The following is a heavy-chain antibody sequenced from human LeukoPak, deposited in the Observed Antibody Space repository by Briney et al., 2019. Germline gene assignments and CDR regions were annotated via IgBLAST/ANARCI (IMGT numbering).Heavy chain of an antibody. J-gene: IGHJ4*02. CDR3: ARTLANSSSWLAFGY. V-gene: IGHV4-31*03. D-gene: IGHD6-13*01. CDR2: IYYSGST. Sequence: SETLSLTCTVSGGSISSGGYYWRWIRQPPGKGLEWIGYIYYSGSTYYIPSVKSRVTISVDTSKNESALKLSAVTAADTAVYYCARTLANSSSWLAFGYWGQGTLVTVSS. CDR1: GGSISSGGYY.